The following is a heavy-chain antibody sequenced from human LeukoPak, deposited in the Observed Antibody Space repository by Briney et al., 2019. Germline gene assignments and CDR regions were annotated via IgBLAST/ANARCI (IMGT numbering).Heavy chain of an antibody. CDR3: ASLGDGFTTTDY. V-gene: IGHV1-69*05. Sequence: SVKVSCKASGGTFSSYAISWVRQAPGQGLEWMGGIITIFGTANYAQKFQGRVTITTDESTSTAYMELSSLRSEDTAVYYCASLGDGFTTTDYWGQGTLVTVSS. CDR2: IITIFGTA. D-gene: IGHD5-24*01. CDR1: GGTFSSYA. J-gene: IGHJ4*02.